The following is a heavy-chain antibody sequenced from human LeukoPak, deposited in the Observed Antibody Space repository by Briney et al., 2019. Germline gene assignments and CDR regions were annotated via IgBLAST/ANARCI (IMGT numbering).Heavy chain of an antibody. J-gene: IGHJ6*04. CDR2: IYHSGST. CDR1: GGSISSSNW. Sequence: PSGTLSLTCAVSGGSISSSNWWSWVRQPPGKGLEWIGEIYHSGSTNYNPSLKSRVTISVDKSKNQFSLKLSSVTAADTAVYYCARVWAESYRGDYYYYGMDVWGKGTTVTVSS. D-gene: IGHD3-10*01. V-gene: IGHV4-4*02. CDR3: ARVWAESYRGDYYYYGMDV.